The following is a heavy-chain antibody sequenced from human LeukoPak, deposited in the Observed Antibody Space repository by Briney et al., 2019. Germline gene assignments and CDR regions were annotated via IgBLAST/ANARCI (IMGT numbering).Heavy chain of an antibody. CDR2: ISYDGSNK. J-gene: IGHJ6*02. D-gene: IGHD2-2*01. Sequence: GGSLRLSCAASGFTFSSYAMHWVRQAPGKGLEWVAVISYDGSNKYYADSVKGRFTISRDNAKNSLYLQMNSLRAEDTAVYYCARDLIWMYCSSTSCSPPYGMDVWGQGTTVTVPS. V-gene: IGHV3-30-3*01. CDR3: ARDLIWMYCSSTSCSPPYGMDV. CDR1: GFTFSSYA.